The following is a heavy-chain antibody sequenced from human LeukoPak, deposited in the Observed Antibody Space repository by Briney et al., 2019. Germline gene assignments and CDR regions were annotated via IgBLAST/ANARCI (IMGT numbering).Heavy chain of an antibody. CDR1: GLTFGNYG. Sequence: PGGSLRLSCVASGLTFGNYGMNWVRQAPGKGLEWVSSIGGGGSTTYYADSVRGRFTISRDNSKYSMYLQMSSLRAEDTAIYYCAEVESSYCRIWGQGTLVTVSS. V-gene: IGHV3-23*01. CDR2: IGGGGSTT. J-gene: IGHJ4*02. D-gene: IGHD3-10*01. CDR3: AEVESSYCRI.